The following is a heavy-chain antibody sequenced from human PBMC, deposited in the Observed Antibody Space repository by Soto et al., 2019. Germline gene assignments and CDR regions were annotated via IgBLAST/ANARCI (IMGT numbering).Heavy chain of an antibody. V-gene: IGHV1-46*01. CDR3: ARDNYYDSSGYYAPFDY. J-gene: IGHJ4*02. CDR2: INPSGGST. Sequence: ASVKVSCKASGYTFTSYYMHWVRQAPGQGLEWMGIINPSGGSTSYAQKFQGRVTMTRDTSTSTVYMELSSLRSEDTAVYYCARDNYYDSSGYYAPFDYWGQGTLVTVSS. D-gene: IGHD3-22*01. CDR1: GYTFTSYY.